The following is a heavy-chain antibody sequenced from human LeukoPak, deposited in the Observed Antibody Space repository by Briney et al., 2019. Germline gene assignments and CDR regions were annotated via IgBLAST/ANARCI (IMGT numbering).Heavy chain of an antibody. CDR2: IIPILGIA. D-gene: IGHD3-22*01. J-gene: IGHJ3*02. CDR3: ASKKYYYDSSGYHDAFDI. CDR1: GGTFSSYA. V-gene: IGHV1-69*04. Sequence: SVKVSCKASGGTFSSYAISWVRQAPGQGLEWMGRIIPILGIADYAQKFRGRVTITADKSTSTAYMELSSLRSEDTAVYYCASKKYYYDSSGYHDAFDIWGQGTMVTVSS.